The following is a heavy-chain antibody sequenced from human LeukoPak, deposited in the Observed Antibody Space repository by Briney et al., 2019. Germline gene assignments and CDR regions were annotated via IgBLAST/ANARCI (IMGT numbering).Heavy chain of an antibody. Sequence: ASVNVSCKASGFTFDSYGFNWVRQAREQGLEWMGWISVYNGNTDYAQKVQGRDTLTTDTSTSTAYMELRSLRSDDTAVYYCARCYIAATGRCDYWGEGTLVSVSS. CDR2: ISVYNGNT. V-gene: IGHV1-18*01. CDR3: ARCYIAATGRCDY. D-gene: IGHD6-13*01. CDR1: GFTFDSYG. J-gene: IGHJ4*02.